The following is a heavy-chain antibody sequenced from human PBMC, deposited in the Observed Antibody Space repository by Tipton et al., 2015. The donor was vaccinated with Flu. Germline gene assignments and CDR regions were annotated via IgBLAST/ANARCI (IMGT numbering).Heavy chain of an antibody. CDR3: ARRSIWNYGGLAAFDI. D-gene: IGHD1-7*01. V-gene: IGHV4-34*01. CDR1: GGSFSAYQ. CDR2: INQSGNT. Sequence: TLSLTCAVYGGSFSAYQWTWIRQSPGKGLEWIGEINQSGNTKYNPSLKSRVSMSVDTSENQFSLRLTSVTAADTAIYYCARRSIWNYGGLAAFDIWGQGTKVTVSS. J-gene: IGHJ3*02.